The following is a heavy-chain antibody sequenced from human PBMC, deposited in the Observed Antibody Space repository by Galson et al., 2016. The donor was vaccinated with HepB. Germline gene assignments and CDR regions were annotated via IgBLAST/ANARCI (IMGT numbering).Heavy chain of an antibody. J-gene: IGHJ4*02. CDR3: ATPGPTATWGYYYFGY. D-gene: IGHD1-1*01. CDR1: GGSINSNNNY. Sequence: SETLSLTCAVSGGSINSNNNYWGWIRQPPGKGLEFIGSIYYSGRTYYNPSLKSRVTMSVDTSKTQISLKLTSVTAADTAVYYCATPGPTATWGYYYFGYWGQGTLVTVSS. V-gene: IGHV4-39*01. CDR2: IYYSGRT.